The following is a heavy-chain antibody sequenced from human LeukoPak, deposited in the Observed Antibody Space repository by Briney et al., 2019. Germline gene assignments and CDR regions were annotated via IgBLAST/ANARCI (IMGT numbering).Heavy chain of an antibody. CDR1: GLNLDAYA. Sequence: PGGSLRLSCAASGLNLDAYAMHWVRHDPGKGLQWVSLIRGDGTITYYADSVKGLFTISRDNSKNSLFLEMNSLRSEDTALYYCAKDAPLFYHYYGIDVWGQGTTVTVS. V-gene: IGHV3-43*02. CDR2: IRGDGTIT. CDR3: AKDAPLFYHYYGIDV. J-gene: IGHJ6*02.